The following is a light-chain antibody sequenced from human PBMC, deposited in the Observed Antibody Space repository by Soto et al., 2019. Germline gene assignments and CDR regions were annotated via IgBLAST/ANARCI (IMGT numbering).Light chain of an antibody. J-gene: IGKJ4*01. CDR2: KAS. Sequence: DIQMTQSPSTLSASVGDRVTITCRASQSISSWLAWYQQKPGKAPKILIYKASSLESGVPSRFSGSGSGTEFTLTISSLQPDDFATYYCQQYNSFSLTFGGGTKVEIK. CDR1: QSISSW. V-gene: IGKV1-5*03. CDR3: QQYNSFSLT.